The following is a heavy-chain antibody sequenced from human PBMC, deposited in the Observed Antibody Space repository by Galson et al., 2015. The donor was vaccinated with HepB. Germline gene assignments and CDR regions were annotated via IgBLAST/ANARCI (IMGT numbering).Heavy chain of an antibody. CDR1: GFTLDDYA. CDR2: MSWNRNNI. D-gene: IGHD6-13*01. CDR3: AKGFSSSGGAFDI. J-gene: IGHJ3*02. V-gene: IGHV3-9*01. Sequence: SLRLSCAASGFTLDDYAMHWVRQAPGKGLEWVSGMSWNRNNIGYADSVKGRFTISRDNAKNSLYLQMNSLRAEDTALYYCAKGFSSSGGAFDIWGQGTMVTVSS.